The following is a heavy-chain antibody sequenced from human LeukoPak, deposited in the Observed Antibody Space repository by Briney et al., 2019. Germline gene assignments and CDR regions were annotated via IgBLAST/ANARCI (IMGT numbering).Heavy chain of an antibody. Sequence: GASVKVSCKVTGYTLTELSMHWVRQAPGKGLEWMGGFDPEDGETIYAQKFQGRVTMTEDTSTDTAYMELSSLRSEDTAVYYCATGDAVGVERRFTWFDRWGQGTLVTVSS. V-gene: IGHV1-24*01. CDR3: ATGDAVGVERRFTWFDR. D-gene: IGHD1-1*01. J-gene: IGHJ5*02. CDR1: GYTLTELS. CDR2: FDPEDGET.